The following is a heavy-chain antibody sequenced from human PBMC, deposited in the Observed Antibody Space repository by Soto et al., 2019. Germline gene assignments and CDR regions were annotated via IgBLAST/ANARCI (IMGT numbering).Heavy chain of an antibody. CDR1: GYSFTSYW. V-gene: IGHV5-51*01. D-gene: IGHD3-16*01. CDR3: ARHGGVVGNYYYGMDV. CDR2: IYPGDSDT. Sequence: PVEPLKIYRQGSGYSFTSYWIGWVRQMPGKGLEWMGIIYPGDSDTRYSPSFQGQVTISADKSISTAYLQWSSLKASDTAMYYCARHGGVVGNYYYGMDVWGQGTTVTVSS. J-gene: IGHJ6*02.